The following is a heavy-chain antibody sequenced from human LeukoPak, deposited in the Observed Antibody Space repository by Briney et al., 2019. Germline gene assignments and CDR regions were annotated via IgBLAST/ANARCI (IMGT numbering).Heavy chain of an antibody. J-gene: IGHJ4*02. CDR2: IYYSGST. V-gene: IGHV4-31*03. CDR3: AGEVPAAMPY. D-gene: IGHD2-2*01. Sequence: SETLSLTCTVSGGSIGSGGYYWSWIRQHPGKGLEWIGYIYYSGSTYYNPSLKSRVTISVDTSKNQFSLKLSSVTAADTAVYYCAGEVPAAMPYWGQGTLVTVSS. CDR1: GGSIGSGGYY.